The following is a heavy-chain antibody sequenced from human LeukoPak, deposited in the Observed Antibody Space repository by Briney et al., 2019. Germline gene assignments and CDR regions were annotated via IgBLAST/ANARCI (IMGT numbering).Heavy chain of an antibody. CDR3: AKRGVVIRVILVGFHKEASYFDS. J-gene: IGHJ4*02. D-gene: IGHD3-22*01. CDR2: ISSSGSYI. V-gene: IGHV3-21*04. CDR1: GFTFSSYS. Sequence: GGSLRLSCAASGFTFSSYSMNWVRQAPGKGLEWVSSISSSGSYIYYADSVKGRFTISRDNAKNTLYLQMNSLRAEDTAVYFCAKRGVVIRVILVGFHKEASYFDSWGQGALVTVSS.